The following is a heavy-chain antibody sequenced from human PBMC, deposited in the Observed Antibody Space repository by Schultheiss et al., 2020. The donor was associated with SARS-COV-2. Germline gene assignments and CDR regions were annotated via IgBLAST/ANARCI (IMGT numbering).Heavy chain of an antibody. Sequence: SETLSLTCTVSGGSISSGGYYWSWIRQPPGKGLEWIGEINHSGSTNDNPSLQSRITISVDTSKNQFSLKLSSVTAADTAVYYCARDYVSQLRGFDYWGQGTLVTVSS. V-gene: IGHV4-31*03. CDR2: INHSGST. CDR3: ARDYVSQLRGFDY. D-gene: IGHD3-16*01. J-gene: IGHJ4*02. CDR1: GGSISSGGYY.